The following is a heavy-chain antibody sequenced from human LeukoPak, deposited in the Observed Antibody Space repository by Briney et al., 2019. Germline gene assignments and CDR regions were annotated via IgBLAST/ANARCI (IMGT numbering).Heavy chain of an antibody. V-gene: IGHV1-46*01. J-gene: IGHJ3*02. CDR2: INPSGGST. Sequence: ASVKVSCKASGYTFTSYCMHWVRQAPGQGLEWMGIINPSGGSTSYAQKFQGRVTMTRDMSTSTVYMELSSLRSGDTAVYYCARVRLHSAFDIWGQGTMVTVSS. CDR1: GYTFTSYC. CDR3: ARVRLHSAFDI. D-gene: IGHD5-24*01.